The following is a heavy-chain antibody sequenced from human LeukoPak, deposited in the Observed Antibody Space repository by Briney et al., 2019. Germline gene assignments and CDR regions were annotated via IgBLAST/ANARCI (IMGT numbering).Heavy chain of an antibody. CDR3: ARGPFRITMVRGAFDY. D-gene: IGHD3-10*01. V-gene: IGHV4-39*07. CDR1: GGSISSSSYY. CDR2: INHSGST. J-gene: IGHJ4*02. Sequence: TPSETLSLTCTVSGGSISSSSYYWGWIRQPPGKGLEWIGEINHSGSTNYNPSLKSRVTISVDTSKNQFSLKLSSVTAADTAVYYCARGPFRITMVRGAFDYWGQGTLVTVSS.